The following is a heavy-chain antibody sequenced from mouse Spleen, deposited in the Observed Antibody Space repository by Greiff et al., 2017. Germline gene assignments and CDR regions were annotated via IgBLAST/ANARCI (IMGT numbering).Heavy chain of an antibody. V-gene: IGHV5-9-1*02. Sequence: EVQVVESGEGLVKPGGSLKLSCAASGFTFSSYAMSWVRQTPEKRLEWVAYISSGGDYIYYADTVKGRFTISRDNARNTLYLQMSSLKSEDTAMYYCTRGPSNFYAMDYWGQGTSVTVSS. CDR2: ISSGGDYI. J-gene: IGHJ4*01. CDR3: TRGPSNFYAMDY. CDR1: GFTFSSYA.